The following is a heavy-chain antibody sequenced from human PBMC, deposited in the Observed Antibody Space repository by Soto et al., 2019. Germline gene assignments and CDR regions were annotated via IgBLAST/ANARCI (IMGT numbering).Heavy chain of an antibody. J-gene: IGHJ4*02. CDR3: AREFRAPTGTIVDY. V-gene: IGHV4-4*02. CDR1: GASISSTNW. Sequence: QVQLQESGPGLVKPSGTLSLTCSVSGASISSTNWWSWVRQPPGKGLEWIGEIHHSGSTNYNPSLKSRVTISVDKSENQFAVKLSSVTAADTAVYYCAREFRAPTGTIVDYWGQGTLVTVSS. D-gene: IGHD6-13*01. CDR2: IHHSGST.